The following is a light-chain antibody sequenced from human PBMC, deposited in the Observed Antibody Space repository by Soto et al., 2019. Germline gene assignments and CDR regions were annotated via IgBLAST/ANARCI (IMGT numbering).Light chain of an antibody. CDR3: QQSYTTPLT. J-gene: IGKJ4*01. CDR2: VAS. CDR1: QSIDTH. V-gene: IGKV1-39*01. Sequence: DIQMTQSPSSLSASVGDRVTITWLASQSIDTHLVWYQQKPATAPKILIYVASSLESGVPSRFSGSGSGTYFTLTISSLQPEDLATYYCQQSYTTPLTFGGGTKVDIK.